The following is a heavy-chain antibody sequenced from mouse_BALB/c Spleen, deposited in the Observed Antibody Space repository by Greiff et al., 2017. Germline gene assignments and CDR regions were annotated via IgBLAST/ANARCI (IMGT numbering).Heavy chain of an antibody. V-gene: IGHV1S81*02. CDR3: ARSVTTATAWFAY. J-gene: IGHJ3*01. Sequence: QVQLQQPGAELVKPGASVKLSCKASGYTFTSYWMHWVKQRPGQGLEWIGEINPSNGRTNYNEKFKSKATLTVDKSSSTAYMQLSSLTSEDSAVYYCARSVTTATAWFAYWGPGTLVTVSA. D-gene: IGHD1-2*01. CDR2: INPSNGRT. CDR1: GYTFTSYW.